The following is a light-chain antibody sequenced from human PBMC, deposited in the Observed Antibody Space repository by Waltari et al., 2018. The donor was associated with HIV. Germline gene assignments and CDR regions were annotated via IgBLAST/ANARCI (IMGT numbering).Light chain of an antibody. V-gene: IGLV3-10*01. J-gene: IGLJ3*02. CDR2: YDT. CDR3: YSTDSSVDHRGV. Sequence: SYELTQPPSVSVSPGQPARITCPGDALPKKHAYWYQQRSGQAPVLVSYYDTKRPSGIPEGFSGSSSGTMATLTISGAQVEDEADYYCYSTDSSVDHRGVFGGGTKVTVL. CDR1: ALPKKH.